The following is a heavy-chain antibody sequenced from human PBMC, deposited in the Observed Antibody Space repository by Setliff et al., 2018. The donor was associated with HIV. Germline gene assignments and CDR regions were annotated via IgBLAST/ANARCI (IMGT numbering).Heavy chain of an antibody. Sequence: ASVKVSCKASGYSFTSYTIHWVRQAPGQRLEWMGWINAGNGNTKYSQKFRGRVTLTRDTSASTAYMELSGLGFEDTAVYYCARLSLASTWGGGAFDIWGQGTMVTVSS. J-gene: IGHJ3*02. CDR2: INAGNGNT. V-gene: IGHV1-3*01. CDR1: GYSFTSYT. CDR3: ARLSLASTWGGGAFDI. D-gene: IGHD2-15*01.